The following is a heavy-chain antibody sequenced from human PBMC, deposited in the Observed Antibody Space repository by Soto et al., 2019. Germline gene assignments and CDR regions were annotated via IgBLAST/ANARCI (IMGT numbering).Heavy chain of an antibody. V-gene: IGHV4-59*01. D-gene: IGHD2-15*01. CDR3: ARVIGYCSGGSCYSIPGGYYYYMDV. CDR2: IYYSGST. Sequence: LSLACTVSGGSISSYYWSWIRQPPGKGLEWIGYIYYSGSTNYNPSLKSRVTISVDTSKNQFSLKLSSVTAADTAVYYCARVIGYCSGGSCYSIPGGYYYYMDVWGKGTTVTVSS. CDR1: GGSISSYY. J-gene: IGHJ6*03.